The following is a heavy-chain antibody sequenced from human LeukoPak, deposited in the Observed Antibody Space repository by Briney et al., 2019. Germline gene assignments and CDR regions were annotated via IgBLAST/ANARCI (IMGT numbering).Heavy chain of an antibody. CDR3: ARVGVGATRYYFDY. V-gene: IGHV1-69*06. CDR2: IIPIFGTA. J-gene: IGHJ4*02. D-gene: IGHD1-26*01. CDR1: GGTFSSYA. Sequence: GASVKVSCKASGGTFSSYAISWVRQAPGQGLEWMGGIIPIFGTANYAQKFQGRVTITADKSTSTAYMELSSLRSEDTAVYYCARVGVGATRYYFDYWGQGTLVTVSS.